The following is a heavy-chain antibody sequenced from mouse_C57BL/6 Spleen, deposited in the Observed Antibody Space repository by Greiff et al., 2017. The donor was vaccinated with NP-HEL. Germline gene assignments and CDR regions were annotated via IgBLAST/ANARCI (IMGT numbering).Heavy chain of an antibody. V-gene: IGHV3-6*01. Sequence: EVKLQQSGPGLVKPSQSLSLTCSVTGYSITSGYYWNWIRQFPGNKLEWMGYISYDGSNNYNPSLKNRISITRDTSKNQFFLKLNSVTTEDTATYYCAREVYDGYSWFAYWGQGTLVTVSA. CDR2: ISYDGSN. CDR3: AREVYDGYSWFAY. CDR1: GYSITSGYY. J-gene: IGHJ3*01. D-gene: IGHD2-3*01.